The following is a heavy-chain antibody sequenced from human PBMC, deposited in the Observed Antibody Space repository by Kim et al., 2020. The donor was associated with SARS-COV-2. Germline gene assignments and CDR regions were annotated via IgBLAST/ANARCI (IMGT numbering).Heavy chain of an antibody. D-gene: IGHD3-3*01. V-gene: IGHV3-23*01. CDR3: AKDITIFGMDV. CDR2: K. Sequence: KYYAGSVNGRFTIARDNSKNTLYLQMNSLRAEDTAVYYCAKDITIFGMDVWGQGTTVTVSS. J-gene: IGHJ6*02.